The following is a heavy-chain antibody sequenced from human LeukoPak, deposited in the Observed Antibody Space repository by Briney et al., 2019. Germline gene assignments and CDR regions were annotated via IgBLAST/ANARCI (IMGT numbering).Heavy chain of an antibody. D-gene: IGHD2-15*01. Sequence: GGSLRLSCAASGFAFSSYAMSWVRQAPGKGLEWVSAISGSGGSTYYADSVKGRFTISRDNSKNTLYLQMNSLRAEDTAVYYCAKGAGRGYCSGGSCDYFDYWGQGTLVTVSS. J-gene: IGHJ4*02. CDR3: AKGAGRGYCSGGSCDYFDY. CDR2: ISGSGGST. CDR1: GFAFSSYA. V-gene: IGHV3-23*01.